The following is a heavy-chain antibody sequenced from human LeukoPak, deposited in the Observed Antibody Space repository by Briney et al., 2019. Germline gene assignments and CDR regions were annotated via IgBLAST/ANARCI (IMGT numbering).Heavy chain of an antibody. V-gene: IGHV1-69*05. D-gene: IGHD3-22*01. CDR1: GGTFISYA. CDR3: ARVYYDSSGPFFDY. J-gene: IGHJ4*02. Sequence: SVKVSCRASGGTFISYAISWVRQAPGQGGEWMGGIIPIFGTANSAQNFQGRVTITTDESTSTAYMELSSLRSEDTAVYYCARVYYDSSGPFFDYWGQGTLVTVSS. CDR2: IIPIFGTA.